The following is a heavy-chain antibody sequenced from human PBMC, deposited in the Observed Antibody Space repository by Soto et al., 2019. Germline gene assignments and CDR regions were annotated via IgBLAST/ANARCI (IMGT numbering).Heavy chain of an antibody. J-gene: IGHJ6*02. D-gene: IGHD2-2*01. Sequence: SQTLSLTCAISGDSFSSNSAAWNWIRQSPSRGLEWLGRTYYRSKWYNDYAVSVKSRITINPDTSKNQFSLQLNSVTPEDTAVYYYERVRRDIVLVPAAGGYYYYGMDVWGQGTTVTVSS. V-gene: IGHV6-1*01. CDR1: GDSFSSNSAA. CDR3: ERVRRDIVLVPAAGGYYYYGMDV. CDR2: TYYRSKWYN.